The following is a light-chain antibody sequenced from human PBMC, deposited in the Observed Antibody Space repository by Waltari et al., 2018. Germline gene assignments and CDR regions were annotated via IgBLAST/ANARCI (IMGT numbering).Light chain of an antibody. CDR1: QSVLYSSNNKNY. CDR2: CAA. J-gene: IGKJ2*01. CDR3: QQYYSTPYT. V-gene: IGKV4-1*01. Sequence: DIVMTQSPDSLAVSLGERATINCKSSQSVLYSSNNKNYLAWYQQKPGQPPKLLIYCAATREAGVPDRFSGSRSGMDFTLTISSLQAEDVAVYYCQQYYSTPYTFGQGSLLEIK.